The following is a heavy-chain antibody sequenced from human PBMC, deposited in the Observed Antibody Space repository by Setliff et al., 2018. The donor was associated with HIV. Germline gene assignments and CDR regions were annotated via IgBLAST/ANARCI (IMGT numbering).Heavy chain of an antibody. J-gene: IGHJ6*03. CDR2: IYTSGST. D-gene: IGHD2-15*01. CDR3: ALTGHRLLRGYMDV. V-gene: IGHV4-61*02. Sequence: SETLSLTCTVSGGSMSSGSYFWSWIRQPAGKGLEWIGRIYTSGSTDYNPSLKSRLTISVDTPKNQFSLKLSSVTAADTAVYYCALTGHRLLRGYMDVWGKGTTVTVSS. CDR1: GGSMSSGSYF.